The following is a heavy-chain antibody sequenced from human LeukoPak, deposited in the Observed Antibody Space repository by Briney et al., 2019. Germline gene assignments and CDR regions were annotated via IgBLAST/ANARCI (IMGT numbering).Heavy chain of an antibody. Sequence: PGGSLRLSCAASGFTFSSYAMHWVRQAPGKGLEWVALISFDGVYTYYPDSVKGRFAISRDNSENTLYLQLNSLRAEDTAVYYCARDSTYYYESGSSGPHYFDSWGQGTLVTVSS. CDR2: ISFDGVYT. CDR3: ARDSTYYYESGSSGPHYFDS. V-gene: IGHV3-30*01. D-gene: IGHD3-10*01. J-gene: IGHJ4*02. CDR1: GFTFSSYA.